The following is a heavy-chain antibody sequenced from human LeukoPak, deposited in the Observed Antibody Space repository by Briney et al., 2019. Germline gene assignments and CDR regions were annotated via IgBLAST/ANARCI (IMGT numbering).Heavy chain of an antibody. V-gene: IGHV4-61*02. Sequence: SETLSLTCTGSGVSISSGSYYWRWIRQPAGKGLEWIARIYTSGSTNYNPSLKSRVTISVDTSKNQFSLKLSSVTAADTAVYYCARIGDCTTTSCLGDFDYWGQGTLVTVSS. CDR1: GVSISSGSYY. CDR2: IYTSGST. J-gene: IGHJ4*02. D-gene: IGHD2-2*01. CDR3: ARIGDCTTTSCLGDFDY.